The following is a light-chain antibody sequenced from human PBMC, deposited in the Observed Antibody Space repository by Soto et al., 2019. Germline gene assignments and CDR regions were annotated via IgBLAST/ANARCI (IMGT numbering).Light chain of an antibody. CDR3: SSYAGGHVGV. CDR2: DVY. J-gene: IGLJ3*02. Sequence: QSVLTQSRSVSGSPGQSVTISCTGTSSDVSWYQHHPGKAPKLMIYDVYKRPSGVPDRFSGSKSGNTASLTISGLQAEDEADFYCSSYAGGHVGVFGGGTQLTVL. CDR1: SSDV. V-gene: IGLV2-11*01.